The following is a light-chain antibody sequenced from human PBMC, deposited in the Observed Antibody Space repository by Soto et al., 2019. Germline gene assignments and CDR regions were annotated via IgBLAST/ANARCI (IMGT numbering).Light chain of an antibody. CDR1: QSVGRSY. CDR2: GTS. V-gene: IGKV3-20*01. J-gene: IGKJ1*01. CDR3: QQYDSIPPWT. Sequence: EIVLTQSPGIMYLSPGERATLSCRASQSVGRSYLAWYQQKPGQAPRLLIFGTSTRATGIPDRFSGGGSGTDFALTISRLDREDFAVYYCQQYDSIPPWTFGQGTRVEVK.